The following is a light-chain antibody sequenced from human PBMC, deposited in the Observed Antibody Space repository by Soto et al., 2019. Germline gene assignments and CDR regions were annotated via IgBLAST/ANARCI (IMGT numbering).Light chain of an antibody. Sequence: QSVLTQPPSVSGAPGQRVTISCTGSSANIGAGYDVHWYQPLPGTAPKLLIYGNSNRPSGVPDRFSGSKSGTSASLAITGLQAEDEADYYCQSYDSSLRGRVFGGGTKLTVL. CDR3: QSYDSSLRGRV. CDR2: GNS. V-gene: IGLV1-40*01. J-gene: IGLJ3*02. CDR1: SANIGAGYD.